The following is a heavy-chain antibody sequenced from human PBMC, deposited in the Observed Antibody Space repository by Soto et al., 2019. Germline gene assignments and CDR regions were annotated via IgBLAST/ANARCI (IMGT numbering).Heavy chain of an antibody. Sequence: PGGSLRLSCAASGFTFSSYAMSWVRQAPGKGMGWVGRIKSKTDGGTTDYAAPVKGRFTISRDDSKNTLYLQMNSLKTEDTAVYYCTSDPFITIFGVVINYYYMDVWGKGTTVTVSS. J-gene: IGHJ6*03. D-gene: IGHD3-3*01. V-gene: IGHV3-15*01. CDR3: TSDPFITIFGVVINYYYMDV. CDR2: IKSKTDGGTT. CDR1: GFTFSSYA.